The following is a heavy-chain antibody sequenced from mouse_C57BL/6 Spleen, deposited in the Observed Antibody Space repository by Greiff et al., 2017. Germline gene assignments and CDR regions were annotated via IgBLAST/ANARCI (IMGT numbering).Heavy chain of an antibody. CDR3: TTYYYGSSRFAY. CDR1: GFNINDYY. V-gene: IGHV14-1*01. J-gene: IGHJ3*01. D-gene: IGHD1-1*01. CDR2: IDPEDGDT. Sequence: VQLKQSGAELVRPGASVKLSCTASGFNINDYYMHWVKQRPEQGLEWIGRIDPEDGDTEYAPKFQGKATMTADTSSNTAYLQLSSLTSEDTAVYYCTTYYYGSSRFAYWGQGTLVTVSA.